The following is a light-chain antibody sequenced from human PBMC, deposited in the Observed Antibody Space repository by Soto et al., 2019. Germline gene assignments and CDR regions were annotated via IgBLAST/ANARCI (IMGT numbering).Light chain of an antibody. CDR1: SSDVGDWNY. CDR2: EVS. Sequence: QSVLTQPASVSGPPGQSITISCTGTSSDVGDWNYVSWYQQHPGKAPRVMIYEVSNRPSGVSDRFSGSKSGNTASLTISGLQPDDEADYFCGSYTSSTTLLVFGGGTKVTVL. V-gene: IGLV2-14*01. J-gene: IGLJ1*01. CDR3: GSYTSSTTLLV.